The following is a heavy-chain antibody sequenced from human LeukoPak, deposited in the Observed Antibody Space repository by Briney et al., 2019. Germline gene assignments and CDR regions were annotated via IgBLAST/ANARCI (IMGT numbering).Heavy chain of an antibody. D-gene: IGHD1-26*01. CDR2: IYYSGRT. J-gene: IGHJ6*02. CDR3: ARSGPDDYYGMDV. Sequence: PSETLSLTCTLSGGSISSYYWSWIRQAPGKGLEWIGYIYYSGRTRYSPSLKGRVTISLDTSKNQFSLKLSSVTAADTAVYYCARSGPDDYYGMDVWGQGTTVTVSS. CDR1: GGSISSYY. V-gene: IGHV4-59*01.